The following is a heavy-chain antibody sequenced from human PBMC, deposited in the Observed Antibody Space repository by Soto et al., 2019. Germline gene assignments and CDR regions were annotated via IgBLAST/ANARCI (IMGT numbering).Heavy chain of an antibody. CDR2: ISYDGSNK. J-gene: IGHJ4*01. V-gene: IGHV3-30-3*01. CDR1: GFTFSSYA. Sequence: GGSLRLSCAASGFTFSSYAMHWVRQAPGKGLEWVAVISYDGSNKYYADSVKGRFTISRDNSKNTLYLQMNSLRAEDTAVYYFSSDFSRYYYDSSGYLDYWGHGTLVTVSS. D-gene: IGHD3-22*01. CDR3: SSDFSRYYYDSSGYLDY.